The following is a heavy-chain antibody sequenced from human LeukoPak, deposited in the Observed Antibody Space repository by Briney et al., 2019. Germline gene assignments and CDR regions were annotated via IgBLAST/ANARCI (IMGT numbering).Heavy chain of an antibody. CDR2: ISAYNGNT. CDR1: GYTFTSYG. V-gene: IGHV1-18*01. Sequence: ASVKVSCKASGYTFTSYGISWVRQAPGQGLEGMGWISAYNGNTNYAQKLQGRVTMTTDTSTSTAYMELRSLRSDDTAVYYCARSLVVVTAINAFDIWGQGTMVTVSS. D-gene: IGHD2-21*02. J-gene: IGHJ3*02. CDR3: ARSLVVVTAINAFDI.